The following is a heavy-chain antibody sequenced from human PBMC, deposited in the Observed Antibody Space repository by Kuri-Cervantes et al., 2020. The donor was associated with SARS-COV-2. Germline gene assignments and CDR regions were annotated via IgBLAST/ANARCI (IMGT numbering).Heavy chain of an antibody. CDR3: AREEGGELGEAFDY. CDR2: ISSTSSYI. D-gene: IGHD7-27*01. Sequence: GGSLRLSCAASGFTFSSYSMHWVRQAPGKGLEWVSSISSTSSYIYYADSVKGRLTISRDNAKTSLYLQMNSLKLEDTAVYDCAREEGGELGEAFDYWGQGALVTVSS. J-gene: IGHJ4*02. V-gene: IGHV3-21*01. CDR1: GFTFSSYS.